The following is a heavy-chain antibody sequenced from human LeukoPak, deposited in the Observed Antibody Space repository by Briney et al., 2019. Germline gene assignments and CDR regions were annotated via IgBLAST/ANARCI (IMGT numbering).Heavy chain of an antibody. CDR1: GFIFRSYG. CDR2: ISYDGSNK. Sequence: PGGSLRLSCAASGFIFRSYGMHWVRQAPGKGLEWVAVISYDGSNKYYADSVKGRFTISRDNSKNTLYLQMNSLRAEDTAVYYCAKAWGAVAGTDYYYYGMDVWGQGTTVTVSS. CDR3: AKAWGAVAGTDYYYYGMDV. V-gene: IGHV3-30*18. D-gene: IGHD6-19*01. J-gene: IGHJ6*02.